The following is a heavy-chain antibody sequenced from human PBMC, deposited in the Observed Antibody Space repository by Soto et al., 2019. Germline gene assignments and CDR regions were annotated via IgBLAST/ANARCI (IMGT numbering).Heavy chain of an antibody. V-gene: IGHV1-69*01. D-gene: IGHD3-3*01. J-gene: IGHJ6*02. CDR1: GGTFSHYA. Sequence: QVQLVQSGAEVKKPGSSVTVSCRASGGTFSHYAISWVRQAPGHGLAWMGGIVPAFGTPNYAQNLLGRLTITADDSTTTVYMDLSSLRSEDTAVYYCARGATIFGVAAYSYYEMEVWGQGTTVTVSS. CDR2: IVPAFGTP. CDR3: ARGATIFGVAAYSYYEMEV.